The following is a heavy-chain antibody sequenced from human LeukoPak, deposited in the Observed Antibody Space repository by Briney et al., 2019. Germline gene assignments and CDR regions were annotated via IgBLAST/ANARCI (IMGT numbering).Heavy chain of an antibody. CDR2: IRGSGVST. D-gene: IGHD3-10*01. CDR1: GFTFSSYA. J-gene: IGHJ4*02. V-gene: IGHV3-23*01. CDR3: ARVVFSDYYGSGSYSSPDY. Sequence: PGGSLRLSCAASGFTFSSYAMSWVRQAPGKGLEWVSGIRGSGVSTYYADSVKGRFTISRDNSKNTLYLQMNSLRAEDTAVYYCARVVFSDYYGSGSYSSPDYWGQGTLVTVSS.